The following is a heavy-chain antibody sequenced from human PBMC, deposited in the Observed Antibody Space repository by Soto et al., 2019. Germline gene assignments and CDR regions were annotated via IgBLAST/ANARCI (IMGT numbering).Heavy chain of an antibody. J-gene: IGHJ4*02. Sequence: EMQLVESGGDVVQPGGSLRLSCAASGFTFDDYAIHWVRQAPGRGLEWVSLISWNGGRTYYADSVRGRFIVSRDSSKNSVYLQMSSLIVEETALYYCAKDSDFDTRTLHNWGQGTLVTVSS. CDR2: ISWNGGRT. CDR3: AKDSDFDTRTLHN. V-gene: IGHV3-43D*04. D-gene: IGHD3-22*01. CDR1: GFTFDDYA.